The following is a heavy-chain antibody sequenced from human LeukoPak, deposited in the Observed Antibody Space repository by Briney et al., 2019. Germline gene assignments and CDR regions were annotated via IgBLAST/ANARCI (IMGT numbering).Heavy chain of an antibody. Sequence: SETLSLTCTVSGGSISSRNYYWSWIRQPAGKGLEWIGRIYTSGSTHYNPSLKSRVTMSVDTSKNQFSLKLSSVTAADTAVYYCARPITGTTTAFDIWGQGTMVTVSS. CDR3: ARPITGTTTAFDI. CDR2: IYTSGST. V-gene: IGHV4-61*02. J-gene: IGHJ3*02. CDR1: GGSISSRNYY. D-gene: IGHD1-7*01.